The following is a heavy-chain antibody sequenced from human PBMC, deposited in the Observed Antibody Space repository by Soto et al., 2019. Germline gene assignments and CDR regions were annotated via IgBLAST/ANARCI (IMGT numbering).Heavy chain of an antibody. Sequence: QVQLVQSGAEVKKPGSSVKVSCKASGGTFSSYTISWVRQAPGQGLEWMGRIIPILGIANYAQKFQGRVTITADKSTSTAYMELSSLRSEDTAVYYCASEDNIVVVVAATHDVAWFDPWGQGTLVTVSS. CDR1: GGTFSSYT. V-gene: IGHV1-69*02. CDR3: ASEDNIVVVVAATHDVAWFDP. J-gene: IGHJ5*02. CDR2: IIPILGIA. D-gene: IGHD2-15*01.